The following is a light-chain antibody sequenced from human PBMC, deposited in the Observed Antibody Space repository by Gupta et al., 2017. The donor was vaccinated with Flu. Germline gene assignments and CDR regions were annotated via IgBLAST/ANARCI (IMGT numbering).Light chain of an antibody. CDR3: SSYSSSSTLFV. V-gene: IGLV2-14*01. CDR1: SSDVGGYNY. CDR2: EVS. Sequence: QSALTKPASESGSPGQSITISCTGTSSDVGGYNYVSWYQQHPGIAPKLLIYEVSNRPSGVSNRFSGSKSGNTASLTISGLQAEDESDYYCSSYSSSSTLFVFGTGTKVTVL. J-gene: IGLJ1*01.